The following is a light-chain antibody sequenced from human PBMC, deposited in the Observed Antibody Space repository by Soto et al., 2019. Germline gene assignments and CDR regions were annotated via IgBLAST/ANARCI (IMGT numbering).Light chain of an antibody. V-gene: IGLV3-9*01. J-gene: IGLJ3*02. CDR1: NIATKN. CDR3: QVWDTNTHVL. CDR2: RDR. Sequence: SYELTQAPSVSVALGQTATITCGGNNIATKNVHWYQQKPGQAPVMVIYRDRNRPSGIPERFSGSNSGNTATLTISRAQAGDEADYYCQVWDTNTHVLFGEGTKVTVL.